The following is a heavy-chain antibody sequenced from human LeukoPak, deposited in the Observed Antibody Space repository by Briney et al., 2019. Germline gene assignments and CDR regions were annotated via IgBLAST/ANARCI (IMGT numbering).Heavy chain of an antibody. CDR1: GFTFGDYA. Sequence: GGSLRLSCTASGFTFGDYAMSWIRQAPGKGLEWVGFIRSKAYGETADYAASVKGRFAISRDDSKAIAYLQMNSLRAEDTAVYYCAREGDYGDYAFSSWVVRFDPWGQGTLVTVSS. CDR3: AREGDYGDYAFSSWVVRFDP. J-gene: IGHJ5*02. CDR2: IRSKAYGETA. V-gene: IGHV3-49*03. D-gene: IGHD4-17*01.